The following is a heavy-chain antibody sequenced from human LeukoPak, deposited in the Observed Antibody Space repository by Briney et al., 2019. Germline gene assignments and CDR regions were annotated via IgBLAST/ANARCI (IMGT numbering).Heavy chain of an antibody. D-gene: IGHD2-15*01. CDR1: GYSFTTYW. J-gene: IGHJ4*02. V-gene: IGHV5-10-1*01. Sequence: GESLKISCKGSGYSFTTYWITWVRQMPGKGLEWMGRIDASDSYTNYSPSFQGHVTISADKSINTAYLQWSSLKASDTAMYYCARGLRGGPSGGGLYYWGQGTLVTVSS. CDR2: IDASDSYT. CDR3: ARGLRGGPSGGGLYY.